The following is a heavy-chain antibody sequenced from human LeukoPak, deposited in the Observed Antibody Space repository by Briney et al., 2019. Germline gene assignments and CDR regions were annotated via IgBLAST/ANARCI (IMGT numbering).Heavy chain of an antibody. D-gene: IGHD3-22*01. CDR3: ARGSHDSHAFDI. V-gene: IGHV4-30-2*01. CDR1: GGSISSGGYY. J-gene: IGHJ3*02. CDR2: IYHSGST. Sequence: PSETLSLTCTVSGGSISSGGYYWSWIRQPRGKGLEWIGYIYHSGSTYYNPSLKSRVTISVDRSKNQFSLKLSSVTAADTAVYYCARGSHDSHAFDIWGQGTMVTVSS.